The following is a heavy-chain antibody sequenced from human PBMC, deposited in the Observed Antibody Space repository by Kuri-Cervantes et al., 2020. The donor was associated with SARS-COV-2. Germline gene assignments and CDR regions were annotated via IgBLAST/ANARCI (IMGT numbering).Heavy chain of an antibody. D-gene: IGHD5-18*01. CDR1: GFTFSSYA. J-gene: IGHJ4*02. V-gene: IGHV3-30-3*02. CDR3: AKCDEQDTAKIDY. CDR2: ISYDGSNK. Sequence: GESLKIPCAASGFTFSSYAMHWVRQAPGKGLEWVAVISYDGSNKYYADSVKGRFNISRDNSKNTLYLQMNSLRREDSALYYCAKCDEQDTAKIDYWGQGALVTVSS.